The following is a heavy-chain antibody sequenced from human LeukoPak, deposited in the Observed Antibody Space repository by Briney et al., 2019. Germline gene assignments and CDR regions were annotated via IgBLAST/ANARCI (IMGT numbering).Heavy chain of an antibody. V-gene: IGHV4-39*01. CDR2: IYYSGST. Sequence: SSETLSLTCTVSGGSISSSSYYWGWIRQPPGKGLEWIGGIYYSGSTYYNTSLKSRVTISVDTSNNQFSLKLSSVTAADTAVYYCARLGTQYYDFWSGYYTEGVFDYWGQGTLVTVSS. J-gene: IGHJ4*02. CDR1: GGSISSSSYY. D-gene: IGHD3-3*01. CDR3: ARLGTQYYDFWSGYYTEGVFDY.